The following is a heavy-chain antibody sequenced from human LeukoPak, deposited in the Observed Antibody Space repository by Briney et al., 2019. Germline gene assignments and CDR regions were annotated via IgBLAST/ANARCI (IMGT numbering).Heavy chain of an antibody. CDR1: GGSISSYY. Sequence: PSETLSLTCTVSGGSISSYYWSWIRQPPGKGLEWIGYIYYSGSTNYNPSLKSRVTISVDTSKNQFSLKLTSVTAADTAMYYCARERNRNSGFDYWGQGTLATVSS. V-gene: IGHV4-59*01. J-gene: IGHJ4*02. CDR2: IYYSGST. D-gene: IGHD3-10*01. CDR3: ARERNRNSGFDY.